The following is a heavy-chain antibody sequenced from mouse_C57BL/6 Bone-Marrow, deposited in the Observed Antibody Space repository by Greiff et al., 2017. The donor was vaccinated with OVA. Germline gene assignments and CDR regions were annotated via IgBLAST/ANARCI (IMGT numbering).Heavy chain of an antibody. V-gene: IGHV1-19*01. CDR1: GYTFTDYY. Sequence: VQLQQSGPVLVKPGASVKMSCKASGYTFTDYYMNWVKQSHGKSLEWIGVINPYNGGTSYNQKFKGKATLTVDKSSSTAYMELNSLTSEDSAVYYCARLGLRQDYWGQGTTLTVSS. CDR2: INPYNGGT. D-gene: IGHD2-4*01. CDR3: ARLGLRQDY. J-gene: IGHJ2*01.